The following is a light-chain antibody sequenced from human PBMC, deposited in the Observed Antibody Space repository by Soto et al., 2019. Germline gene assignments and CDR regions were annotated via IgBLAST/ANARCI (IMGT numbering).Light chain of an antibody. CDR3: QHYNNLPFT. CDR2: GAS. CDR1: QSVSSN. Sequence: EIVMTQSPATLSVSPGERATLSCRASQSVSSNLAWYQQKPGQAPTLLIYGASARATGIPVRFSGSRSGTEFTLTISSLQSEDFAVYYCQHYNNLPFTFGQGTNLEIK. V-gene: IGKV3-15*01. J-gene: IGKJ2*01.